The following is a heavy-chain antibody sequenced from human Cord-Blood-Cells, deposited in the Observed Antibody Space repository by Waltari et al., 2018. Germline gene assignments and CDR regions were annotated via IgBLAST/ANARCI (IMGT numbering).Heavy chain of an antibody. CDR2: INPNSGGT. CDR1: GYTFTGYY. CDR3: ARDPAKYCSGGSCYGWFDP. J-gene: IGHJ5*02. V-gene: IGHV1-2*06. D-gene: IGHD2-15*01. Sequence: QVQLVQSGAEVKKPGASVKVSCKASGYTFTGYYMHWVRQAPGQGLEWMGRINPNSGGTNYAQKFQGRVTMTRDTSISTAYMELSRLRSDDTALYYCARDPAKYCSGGSCYGWFDPWGQGTLVTVSS.